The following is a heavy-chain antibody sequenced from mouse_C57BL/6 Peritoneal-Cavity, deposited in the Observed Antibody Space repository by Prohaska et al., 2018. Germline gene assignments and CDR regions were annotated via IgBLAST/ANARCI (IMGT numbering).Heavy chain of an antibody. CDR1: GYAFTNYL. J-gene: IGHJ2*01. D-gene: IGHD2-4*01. V-gene: IGHV1-54*01. Sequence: QVQLQQSGAELVRPGTSVKVSCKASGYAFTNYLIEWVKQRPGQGLEWIGVINPGSGGTNYNEKFKGKATLTADKSSSTAYMQLSSQTSEDSAVYFCARGDYDAYYFDYWGQGTTLTVSS. CDR3: ARGDYDAYYFDY. CDR2: INPGSGGT.